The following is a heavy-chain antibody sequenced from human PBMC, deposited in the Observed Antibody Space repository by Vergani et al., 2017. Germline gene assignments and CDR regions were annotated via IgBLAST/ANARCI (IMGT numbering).Heavy chain of an antibody. V-gene: IGHV3-53*02. J-gene: IGHJ6*03. Sequence: EVQLVETGGGLIQPGGSLRLSCVVSGFSVSNNYMSWVRHRPGKGLEWVSFIFTGGTTYYEDSVKGRFTISRDNSKNTVHLQMNSLTAEDTAVYYCAKMGNWDDSYFYCMDVWGKGTTVTVSS. D-gene: IGHD1-1*01. CDR1: GFSVSNNY. CDR3: AKMGNWDDSYFYCMDV. CDR2: IFTGGTT.